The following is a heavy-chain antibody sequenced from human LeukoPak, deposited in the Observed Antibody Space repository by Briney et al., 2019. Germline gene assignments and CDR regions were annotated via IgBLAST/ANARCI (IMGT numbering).Heavy chain of an antibody. J-gene: IGHJ4*02. CDR2: IYYSGST. CDR1: GGSITSSSYY. CDR3: ARHQDYYDSSGSED. V-gene: IGHV4-39*01. D-gene: IGHD3-22*01. Sequence: SETLSLTCTVSGGSITSSSYYWGWIRQPPGKGLEWIGSIYYSGSTYYNPSLKSRVTISVDTSKNQFSLKLSSVTAADTAVYYCARHQDYYDSSGSEDWGQGTLVTVSS.